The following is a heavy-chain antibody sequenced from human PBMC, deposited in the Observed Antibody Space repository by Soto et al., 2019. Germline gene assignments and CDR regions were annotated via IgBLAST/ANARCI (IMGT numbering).Heavy chain of an antibody. V-gene: IGHV4-31*03. CDR1: GGSISSGGYY. CDR2: IYYSGST. CDR3: XXXXXXXXXX. J-gene: IGHJ4*02. Sequence: QVQLQESGPGLVKPSQTLSLTCTVSGGSISSGGYYWSWIRQHPGKGLEWIGYIYYSGSTYYNPSLKSRXXXXXXXXXXXXXXXXXXXXXXXXXXXXXXXXXXXXXXWGQGTLVTVSS.